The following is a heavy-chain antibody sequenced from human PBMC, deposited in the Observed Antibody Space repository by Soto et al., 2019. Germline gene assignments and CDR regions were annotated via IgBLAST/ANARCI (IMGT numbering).Heavy chain of an antibody. CDR3: ATIVGATSGWFDP. J-gene: IGHJ5*02. CDR2: IYYNEHT. CDR1: GCSVSSGAYY. D-gene: IGHD1-26*01. Sequence: TLSLTFAVSGCSVSSGAYYLRWIRQPPGKGLEWIGSIYYNEHTYYNPSLKSRLALSLDTSKNQFSLKLSSVTAADTAVYYCATIVGATSGWFDPWGQGTLVTVSS. V-gene: IGHV4-30-4*01.